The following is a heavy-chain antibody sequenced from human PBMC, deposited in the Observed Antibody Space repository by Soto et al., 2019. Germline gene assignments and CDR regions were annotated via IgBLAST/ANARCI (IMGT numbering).Heavy chain of an antibody. V-gene: IGHV1-18*04. CDR1: GYTCSIYS. J-gene: IGHJ4*02. D-gene: IGHD2-2*01. Sequence: ASVNVSCKSSGYTCSIYSINWVRQAPGHGLEWVGWISPYNGETHYGQKFQGRVTLTTDTSTSTAYMALKSLTSDDTAVYFCARVSSRTTLDSWGPGTLVTVSS. CDR2: ISPYNGET. CDR3: ARVSSRTTLDS.